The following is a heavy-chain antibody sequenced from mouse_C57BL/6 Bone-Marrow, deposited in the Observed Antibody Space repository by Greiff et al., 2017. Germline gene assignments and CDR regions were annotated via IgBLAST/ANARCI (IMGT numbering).Heavy chain of an antibody. J-gene: IGHJ4*01. V-gene: IGHV5-17*01. Sequence: EVKLQESGGGLVKPGGSLKLSCAASGFTFSDYGMHWVRQAPEKGLEWVAYISSGSSTIYYADTVKGRFTISRDNAKNTLFLQMTSLRSEDTAMYYCARNDYDYDAMDYGGQGTSVTVSS. CDR1: GFTFSDYG. CDR2: ISSGSSTI. D-gene: IGHD2-4*01. CDR3: ARNDYDYDAMDY.